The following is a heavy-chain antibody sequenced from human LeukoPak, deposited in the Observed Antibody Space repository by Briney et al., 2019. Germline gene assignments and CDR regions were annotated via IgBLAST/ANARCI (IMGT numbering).Heavy chain of an antibody. V-gene: IGHV4-39*01. J-gene: IGHJ4*02. CDR1: GGSISSSSYY. D-gene: IGHD4-17*01. CDR3: ARQEPYADYVLYFDY. Sequence: SETLSLTCTVSGGSISSSSYYWGWIRQPPGKGLEWIGSIYYSGSTYYNPSLKSRVTISVDTSKNQFSLKLSSVTAADTAVYYCARQEPYADYVLYFDYWGQGTLVTVSS. CDR2: IYYSGST.